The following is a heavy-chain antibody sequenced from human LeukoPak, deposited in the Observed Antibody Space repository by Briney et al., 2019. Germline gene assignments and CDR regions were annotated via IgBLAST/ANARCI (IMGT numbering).Heavy chain of an antibody. J-gene: IGHJ4*02. CDR2: VKSSIDGGTT. CDR1: GFAFIETW. Sequence: GGSLRLSCAASGFAFIETWMSWVRQAPGKGLEWVGRVKSSIDGGTTDYSAPVKGRFTISRDDQKTTVFLQMNSLKTEDTAMYYCTTAALFYDRSGYPPFDSWGQGTLVTVSS. CDR3: TTAALFYDRSGYPPFDS. D-gene: IGHD3-22*01. V-gene: IGHV3-15*01.